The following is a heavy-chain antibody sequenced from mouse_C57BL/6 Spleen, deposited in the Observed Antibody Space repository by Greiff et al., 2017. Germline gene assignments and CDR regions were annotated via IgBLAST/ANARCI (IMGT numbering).Heavy chain of an antibody. CDR1: GYSITSGYD. Sequence: DVKLVESGPGMVKPSQSLSLTCTVTGYSITSGYDWHWIRHFPGNKLEWMGYISYSGSPNYNPSLKSRISITHDTSKNHFFLKLNSVTTEDTATYYCARAYYDSFAYWGQGTLVTVSA. D-gene: IGHD2-4*01. CDR3: ARAYYDSFAY. J-gene: IGHJ3*01. V-gene: IGHV3-1*01. CDR2: ISYSGSP.